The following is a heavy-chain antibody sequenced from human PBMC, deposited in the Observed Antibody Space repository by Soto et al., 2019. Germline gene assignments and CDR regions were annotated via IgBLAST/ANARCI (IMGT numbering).Heavy chain of an antibody. D-gene: IGHD4-17*01. V-gene: IGHV3-33*01. Sequence: QVQLVESGGGVVQPGGALRLSCAASGFTFGRHGMHWVRQAPGKGLEWVAVIGSDGRRASYADSVKGRFTISRDNGQNPFNRLRAEEPTVYYCARDADYDAHGLDYWGQGTLVPVSS. CDR2: IGSDGRRA. CDR3: ARDADYDAHGLDY. CDR1: GFTFGRHG. J-gene: IGHJ4*02.